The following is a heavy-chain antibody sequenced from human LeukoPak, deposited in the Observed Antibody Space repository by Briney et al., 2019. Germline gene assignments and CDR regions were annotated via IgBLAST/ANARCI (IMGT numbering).Heavy chain of an antibody. V-gene: IGHV1-18*01. J-gene: IGHJ4*02. D-gene: IGHD1-26*01. Sequence: ASVKVSCKASGNTFTNNGISWVRQAPGQGLEWMGWISAYNGHTNYAQKLQGRVTMTTDTSTSTAYMELRSLRSDDTAVYYCARGGWELYFDYWGQGTLVTVSS. CDR1: GNTFTNNG. CDR2: ISAYNGHT. CDR3: ARGGWELYFDY.